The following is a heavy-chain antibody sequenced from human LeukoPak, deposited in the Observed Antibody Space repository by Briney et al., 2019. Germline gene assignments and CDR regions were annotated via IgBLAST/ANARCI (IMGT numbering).Heavy chain of an antibody. V-gene: IGHV3-20*04. Sequence: GGSLRLSCAASGFTFDDYGMSWVRQAPGKRLEWVSGINWNGDSTGYADSVKGRFTISRDNAKNSLYLQMNSLRAEDTALYYCVRDHSSNWSPNLWGQGSLVTVSS. D-gene: IGHD6-13*01. CDR1: GFTFDDYG. J-gene: IGHJ4*02. CDR3: VRDHSSNWSPNL. CDR2: INWNGDST.